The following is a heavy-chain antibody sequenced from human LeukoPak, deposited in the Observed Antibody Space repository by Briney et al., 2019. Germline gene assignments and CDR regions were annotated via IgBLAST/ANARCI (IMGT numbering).Heavy chain of an antibody. CDR1: GFTFSSYS. CDR2: ISSSSSTI. Sequence: PGGSLRLSCAASGFTFSSYSMNWVRQAPGKGLEWVSYISSSSSTIYYADSVKGRFTISRDNAKNSLYLQMNSLRAEDTAVYYCARGATPRGRYYYDSSGTNWFDPWGQGTLVTVSS. J-gene: IGHJ5*02. CDR3: ARGATPRGRYYYDSSGTNWFDP. V-gene: IGHV3-48*04. D-gene: IGHD3-22*01.